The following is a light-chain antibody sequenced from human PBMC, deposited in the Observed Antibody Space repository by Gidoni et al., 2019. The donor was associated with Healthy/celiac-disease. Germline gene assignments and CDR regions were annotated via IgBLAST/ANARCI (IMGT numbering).Light chain of an antibody. CDR3: QQYNSYSPLGS. V-gene: IGKV1-5*03. J-gene: IGKJ2*04. CDR1: QSISSW. Sequence: DIQMTQSPSTLSASVGDRVTITCRASQSISSWLAWYQQKPGKAPKLLIYKASSLESGVPSRFSGSGSGTEFTLTISSLQPDDFATYYCQQYNSYSPLGSFXQXTKLEIK. CDR2: KAS.